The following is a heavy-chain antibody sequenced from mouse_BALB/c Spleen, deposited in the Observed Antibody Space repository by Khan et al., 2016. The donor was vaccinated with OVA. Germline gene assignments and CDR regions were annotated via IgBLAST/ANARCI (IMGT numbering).Heavy chain of an antibody. V-gene: IGHV1S41*01. J-gene: IGHJ4*01. CDR3: ARENYYGRGCYAMDY. Sequence: DLVKPGASVKLSCKASGYTFTSYWINWIKQRPGQGLEWIGRIGPGSSNAYYNDMFKRKATLTVDTSSNTAYIQLSSLSSEDSAVYFCARENYYGRGCYAMDYWGQGASVTVSA. CDR2: IGPGSSNA. D-gene: IGHD1-1*01. CDR1: GYTFTSYW.